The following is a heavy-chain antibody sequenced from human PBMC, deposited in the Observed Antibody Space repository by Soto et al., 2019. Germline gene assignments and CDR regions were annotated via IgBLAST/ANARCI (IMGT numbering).Heavy chain of an antibody. CDR2: ISGSGGST. V-gene: IGHV3-23*01. D-gene: IGHD3-10*01. J-gene: IGHJ6*02. Sequence: GGSLRLSCAASGFTFSSYAMSWVRQAPGKGLEWASAISGSGGSTYYADSVKGRFTISRDNSKNTLYLQMNSLRAEDTAVYYCAKDDSVRGVIITYYYYYGMDVWGQGTTVTVSS. CDR3: AKDDSVRGVIITYYYYYGMDV. CDR1: GFTFSSYA.